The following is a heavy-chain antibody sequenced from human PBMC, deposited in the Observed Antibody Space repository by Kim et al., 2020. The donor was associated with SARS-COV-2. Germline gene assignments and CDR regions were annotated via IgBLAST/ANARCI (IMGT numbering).Heavy chain of an antibody. CDR2: INPNSGGT. J-gene: IGHJ4*02. CDR1: GYTFTGYY. V-gene: IGHV1-2*04. CDR3: AREAYCGGDCYSFVDY. Sequence: ASVKVSCKASGYTFTGYYMHWVRQAPRQGLEWMGWINPNSGGTNYAQKFQGWVTMTRDTSISTAYMELSRLRSDDTAVYYCAREAYCGGDCYSFVDYWGQGTLVTVSS. D-gene: IGHD2-21*02.